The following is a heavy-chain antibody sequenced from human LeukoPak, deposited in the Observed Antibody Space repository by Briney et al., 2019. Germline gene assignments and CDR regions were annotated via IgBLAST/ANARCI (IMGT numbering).Heavy chain of an antibody. CDR1: GFTFSSYS. CDR2: ISSSSSYI. V-gene: IGHV3-21*01. D-gene: IGHD3-3*01. CDR3: ARDRLDLYYDFWSGYYTDY. Sequence: GGSLRLSCAASGFTFSSYSMNWVRQAPGKGLEWVSSISSSSSYIYYADPVKGRFTISRDNAKNSLYLQMNSLRAEDTAVYYCARDRLDLYYDFWSGYYTDYWGQGTLVTVSS. J-gene: IGHJ4*02.